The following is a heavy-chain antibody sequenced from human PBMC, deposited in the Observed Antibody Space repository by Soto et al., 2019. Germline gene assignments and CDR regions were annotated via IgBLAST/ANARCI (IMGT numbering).Heavy chain of an antibody. CDR2: IKQDGSEK. CDR1: GFTFSSYW. D-gene: IGHD5-12*01. Sequence: GGSLRLSCAASGFTFSSYWMSWVRQAPGKGLEWVANIKQDGSEKYYVDSVKGRFTISRDNSKNTLYVQMNSLRADDTAVYYCAKEAKDRGYWALVATTIFDDWGPGTLVNLSS. J-gene: IGHJ4*02. V-gene: IGHV3-7*05. CDR3: AKEAKDRGYWALVATTIFDD.